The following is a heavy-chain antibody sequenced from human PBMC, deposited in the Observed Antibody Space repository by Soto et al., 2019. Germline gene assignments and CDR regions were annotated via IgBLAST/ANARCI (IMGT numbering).Heavy chain of an antibody. Sequence: QVQLVQSGAEVKKPGASVKVSCKASGYNFIDYDINWMRQSTGQGLEWMGWMTPNSGNTGYAQKLQGRVTLTRDTSIGTAYMELSSLKTEDTAVYYCSRNPYGSCLVDHWGQGIVVTVSS. CDR2: MTPNSGNT. CDR3: SRNPYGSCLVDH. V-gene: IGHV1-8*01. J-gene: IGHJ5*02. CDR1: GYNFIDYD. D-gene: IGHD6-19*01.